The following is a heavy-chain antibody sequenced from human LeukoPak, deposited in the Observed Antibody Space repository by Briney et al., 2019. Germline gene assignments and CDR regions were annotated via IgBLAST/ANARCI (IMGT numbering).Heavy chain of an antibody. CDR3: AKDRMIVVVINDY. J-gene: IGHJ4*02. D-gene: IGHD3-22*01. Sequence: GGSLRLPCAASGFTFSSYAMSWVRQAPGKGLEWVSAISGSGGSTYYADSVKGRFTISRDNSKNTLYLQMNSLRAEDTAVYYCAKDRMIVVVINDYWGQGTLVTVSS. CDR2: ISGSGGST. CDR1: GFTFSSYA. V-gene: IGHV3-23*01.